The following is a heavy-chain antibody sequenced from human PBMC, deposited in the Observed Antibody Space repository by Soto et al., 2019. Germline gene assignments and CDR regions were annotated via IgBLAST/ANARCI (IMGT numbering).Heavy chain of an antibody. CDR2: TKFDGSQR. V-gene: IGHV3-7*01. J-gene: IGHJ3*01. D-gene: IGHD3-9*01. CDR3: ARYADYFDGDLWYDGYDL. CDR1: GFTLSRFW. Sequence: PWGSLRLSCAASGFTLSRFWMNWVRQAPGQGQEWDANTKFDGSQRSYLDSVKGRFIITRDNAGNSLHVQMDSLRVEDTAVYLCARYADYFDGDLWYDGYDLWGQGTMVTASS.